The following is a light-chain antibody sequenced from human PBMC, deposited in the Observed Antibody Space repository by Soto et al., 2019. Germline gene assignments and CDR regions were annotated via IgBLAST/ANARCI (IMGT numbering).Light chain of an antibody. V-gene: IGKV3-20*01. CDR3: QHYGTSAL. Sequence: EIVLTQSPGTLSLSPGESATLSCRASQSVSDSYLAWYQHKPGQAPRLLIYASTRATGIPDRFSGSGSGTDFTLTISRLEPEDFAVYYCQHYGTSALFGPGTKVDIK. CDR1: QSVSDSY. CDR2: AS. J-gene: IGKJ3*01.